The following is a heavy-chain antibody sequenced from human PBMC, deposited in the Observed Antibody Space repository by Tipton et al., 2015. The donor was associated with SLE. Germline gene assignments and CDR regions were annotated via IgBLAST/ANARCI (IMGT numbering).Heavy chain of an antibody. J-gene: IGHJ4*02. CDR1: GFTFSSYG. V-gene: IGHV3-33*01. CDR2: IWYDGNSK. CDR3: ARDGGGDGYFDY. Sequence: RSLRLSCAASGFTFSSYGMHWVRQAPGKGLEWVTVIWYDGNSKYYTDPVKGRFTISRDNSKNTLFLQMNSLRAEDTAVYYCARDGGGDGYFDYWGQGTLVTVSS. D-gene: IGHD2-21*02.